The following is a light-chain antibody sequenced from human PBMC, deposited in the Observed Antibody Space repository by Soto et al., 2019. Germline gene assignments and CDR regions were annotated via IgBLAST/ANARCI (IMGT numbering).Light chain of an antibody. CDR3: QQSYSTLFT. CDR2: AAS. V-gene: IGKV1-39*01. CDR1: QSISSY. Sequence: DIQMTQSPSSLSASVGDRVTITCRASQSISSYLNWYQQKPGKAPKLLIYAASSLQSGVPSRFSGSGSGADFTLTISSLLPEDFATYYCQQSYSTLFTCGPGNKVDI. J-gene: IGKJ3*01.